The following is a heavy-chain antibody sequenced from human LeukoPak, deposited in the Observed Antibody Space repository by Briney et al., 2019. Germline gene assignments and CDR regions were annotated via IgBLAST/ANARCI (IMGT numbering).Heavy chain of an antibody. V-gene: IGHV3-7*01. CDR3: ARVLSLGIDVYYGMDA. CDR1: GFTFSSYW. J-gene: IGHJ6*02. Sequence: GGSLRLSCAASGFTFSSYWMSWVRQAPGKGLEWVANIKQDGSEKYYVDSVKGRFTISRDNAKNSLYLQMNSLRAEDTAVYYCARVLSLGIDVYYGMDAWGQGTTVTVSS. CDR2: IKQDGSEK. D-gene: IGHD7-27*01.